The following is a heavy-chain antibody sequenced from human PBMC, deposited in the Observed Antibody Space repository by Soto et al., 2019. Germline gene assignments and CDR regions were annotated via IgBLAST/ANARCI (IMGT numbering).Heavy chain of an antibody. CDR1: GGSISSYF. J-gene: IGHJ4*02. Sequence: QVQLQESGPGLVKPSETLSLTCTVSGGSISSYFWSWVRQPPGKGLEWIGYIYSSGSTNYNPSLKRRVTMSVDTSKNQFSLKLSSVTAADTAVYYCARRGPVAGKTIFDYWGQGTLVTVSS. CDR2: IYSSGST. D-gene: IGHD6-13*01. CDR3: ARRGPVAGKTIFDY. V-gene: IGHV4-4*09.